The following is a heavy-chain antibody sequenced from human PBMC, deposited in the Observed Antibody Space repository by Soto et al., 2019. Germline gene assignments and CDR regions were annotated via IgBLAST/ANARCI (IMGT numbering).Heavy chain of an antibody. D-gene: IGHD3-22*01. V-gene: IGHV1-18*01. Sequence: QVQLVQSGAEVKKPGASVKVSCKASGYTFTSYGISWVRQAPGQGLEWMGWISAYSDNTNYAQKLQGRVTMTTDTSTSTAYMELRSLRSDDTAVYFCARAGDYYDSSAYFSWGQGILVTVSS. J-gene: IGHJ5*02. CDR2: ISAYSDNT. CDR1: GYTFTSYG. CDR3: ARAGDYYDSSAYFS.